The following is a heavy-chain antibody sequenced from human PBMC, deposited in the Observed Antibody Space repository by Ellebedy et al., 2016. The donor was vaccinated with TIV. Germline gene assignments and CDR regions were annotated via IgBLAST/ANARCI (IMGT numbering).Heavy chain of an antibody. V-gene: IGHV5-51*01. J-gene: IGHJ6*02. D-gene: IGHD2-2*01. CDR3: ARCRSFYYYGMDV. Sequence: GESLKISXKGSGYSFTSYWIGWVRQMPGKGLEWMGIIYPGDSDTRYSPSFQGQVTISADKSISTAYLQWSSLKASDTAMYYCARCRSFYYYGMDVWGQGTTVTVSS. CDR2: IYPGDSDT. CDR1: GYSFTSYW.